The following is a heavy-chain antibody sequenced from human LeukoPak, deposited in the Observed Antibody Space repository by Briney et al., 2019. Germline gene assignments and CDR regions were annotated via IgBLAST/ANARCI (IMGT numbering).Heavy chain of an antibody. CDR3: ARAVYYYDSSGPIKS. D-gene: IGHD3-22*01. Sequence: GGSLRLSCAASGFTFSDYYMSWIRQAPGKRLEWVSYISSSGSTIYYADSVKGRFTISRDNAKNSLYLQMNSLRAEDTAVYYCARAVYYYDSSGPIKSWGQGTMVTVSS. CDR1: GFTFSDYY. V-gene: IGHV3-11*01. CDR2: ISSSGSTI. J-gene: IGHJ3*01.